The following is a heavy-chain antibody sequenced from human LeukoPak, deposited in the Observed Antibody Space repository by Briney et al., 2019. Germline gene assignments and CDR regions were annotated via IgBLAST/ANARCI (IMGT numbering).Heavy chain of an antibody. Sequence: SETLSLTCTVSGVSISSHYWSWLRQPPGKGLEWIGYIYYSGSTNYNPSLKSRVTISVDTSKNQFSLKLSSVTAADTAVYYCARSRFDFWSGYYEYWGQGTLVTVSS. CDR3: ARSRFDFWSGYYEY. CDR1: GVSISSHY. CDR2: IYYSGST. V-gene: IGHV4-59*11. J-gene: IGHJ4*02. D-gene: IGHD3-3*01.